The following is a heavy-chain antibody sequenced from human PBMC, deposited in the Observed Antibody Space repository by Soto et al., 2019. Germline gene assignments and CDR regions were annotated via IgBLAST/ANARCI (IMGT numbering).Heavy chain of an antibody. CDR2: IYYSGST. CDR3: XXXXXXXXXXXXXXXX. CDR1: GGSISSGDYY. J-gene: IGHJ5*02. Sequence: QVQLQESGPGLVKPSQTLSLTCTVSGGSISSGDYYWSWIRQPPGKGLEWIGYIYYSGSTYYNPSLKSRVTISVDTXKNQFXLXLXXXXXXXXXXXXXXXXXXXXXXXXXXXXXWGQGTLVTVSS. V-gene: IGHV4-30-4*01.